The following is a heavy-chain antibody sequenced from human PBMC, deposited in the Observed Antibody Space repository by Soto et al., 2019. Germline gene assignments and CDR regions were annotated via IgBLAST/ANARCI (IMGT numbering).Heavy chain of an antibody. CDR2: IIPILGTA. CDR3: ATSPLGYCTNGVCSYGMDV. Sequence: QVQLVQSGAEVKKPGSSVKVTCEASGGTFSSYAISWVRHAPGQGLEWMGGIIPILGTANYAQKFQGRVTITADESTSTAYMELSRLRSEDTAVYYCATSPLGYCTNGVCSYGMDVWGQGTTVTVSS. CDR1: GGTFSSYA. D-gene: IGHD2-8*01. V-gene: IGHV1-69*12. J-gene: IGHJ6*02.